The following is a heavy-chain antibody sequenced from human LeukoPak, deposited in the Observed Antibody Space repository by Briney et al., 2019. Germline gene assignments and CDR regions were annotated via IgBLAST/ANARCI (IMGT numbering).Heavy chain of an antibody. CDR1: GFTVSSSY. J-gene: IGHJ5*02. CDR3: AREPRRTIFGVVIGWSNWFDP. V-gene: IGHV3-53*01. CDR2: FYRGDST. Sequence: GGSLRLSCAASGFTVSSSYMYWVRQAPGKGLEWVSFFYRGDSTYYAESVRGRFTISRDNSKNTLYLLMNSLIPEDTAVYYCAREPRRTIFGVVIGWSNWFDPWGQGTLVTVSS. D-gene: IGHD3-3*01.